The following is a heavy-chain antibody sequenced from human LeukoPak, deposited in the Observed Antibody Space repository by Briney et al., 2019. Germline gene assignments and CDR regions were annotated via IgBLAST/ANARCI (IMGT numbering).Heavy chain of an antibody. V-gene: IGHV4-39*01. CDR2: IYYSGTT. CDR3: ASVSRSNYDPPYYFDS. CDR1: GGPISSSSYY. J-gene: IGHJ4*02. D-gene: IGHD4-11*01. Sequence: SETLSLTYTVSGGPISSSSYYWGWIRQPPGKGLEWIGNIYYSGTTYYNPSLRSRVTISVDTSRTQFSLKLRSVTAADTAVYYCASVSRSNYDPPYYFDSWGQGTLVTVSS.